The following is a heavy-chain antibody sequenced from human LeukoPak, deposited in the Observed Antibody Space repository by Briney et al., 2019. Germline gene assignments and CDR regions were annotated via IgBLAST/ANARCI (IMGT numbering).Heavy chain of an antibody. CDR1: GGTFSSYA. Sequence: SVKVSCKASGGTFSSYAISWVRQAPGQGVEWMGRIIPILGIANYAQKFQSRVTITADKSTSTAYMELSSLRSEDTAVYYCARGMASYPNWFDPWGQGTLVTVSS. J-gene: IGHJ5*02. CDR3: ARGMASYPNWFDP. CDR2: IIPILGIA. V-gene: IGHV1-69*04. D-gene: IGHD1-26*01.